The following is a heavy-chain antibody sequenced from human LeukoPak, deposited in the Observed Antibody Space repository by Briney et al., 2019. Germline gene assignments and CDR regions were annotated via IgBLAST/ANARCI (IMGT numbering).Heavy chain of an antibody. Sequence: GSSVNVSCKASGYIFTQYGISWVRPAPGQGLEWMASISTYNGNTNYAQNFQGRVTVTTDTSTSTAYMELRSLRSDDTAVYYCARRTGYNYYYMEVWGQGTTVTVSS. CDR1: GYIFTQYG. D-gene: IGHD3/OR15-3a*01. J-gene: IGHJ6*03. V-gene: IGHV1-18*01. CDR3: ARRTGYNYYYMEV. CDR2: ISTYNGNT.